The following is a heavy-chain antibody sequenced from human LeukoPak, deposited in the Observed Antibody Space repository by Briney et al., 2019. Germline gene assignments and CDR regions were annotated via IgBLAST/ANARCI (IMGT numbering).Heavy chain of an antibody. CDR1: GGSISSYY. V-gene: IGHV4-59*01. J-gene: IGHJ4*02. CDR2: IYYSGST. CDR3: ARWVRGYDTFDY. Sequence: PSKTLSLTCTVSGGSISSYYWSWTRQPPGKGLEWIGYIYYSGSTNYNPSLKSRVTISVDTSKNQFSLKLSSVTAADTAVYYCARWVRGYDTFDYWGQGTLVTVSS. D-gene: IGHD5-12*01.